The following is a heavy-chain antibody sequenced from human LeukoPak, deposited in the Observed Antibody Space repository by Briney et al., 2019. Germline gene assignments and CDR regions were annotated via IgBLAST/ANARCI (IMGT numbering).Heavy chain of an antibody. Sequence: GGSLRLSCAASGFTFSSYAMHWVRQAPGKGLEWVANIKQDGSEKYYVDSVKGRFTISRDNAKNSLYLQMNSLRAEDTAVYYCARDEDSEFDYWGQGTLVTVSS. J-gene: IGHJ4*02. V-gene: IGHV3-7*01. D-gene: IGHD1-26*01. CDR1: GFTFSSYA. CDR3: ARDEDSEFDY. CDR2: IKQDGSEK.